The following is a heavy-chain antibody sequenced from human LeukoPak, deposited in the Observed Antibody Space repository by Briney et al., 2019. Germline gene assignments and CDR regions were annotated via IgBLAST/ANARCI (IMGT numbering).Heavy chain of an antibody. CDR1: GFTFSSYW. V-gene: IGHV3-74*01. CDR3: ATYRQVLLPFES. CDR2: INSDGSST. J-gene: IGHJ4*02. Sequence: PGGSLRLSCAASGFTFSSYWMHWVRQAPGKGLVWVSRINSDGSSTSYADSVKGRFTISRDNAKNTLYLQINSLRAEDTAVYYCATYRQVLLPFESWGQGTLVTVSS. D-gene: IGHD2-8*02.